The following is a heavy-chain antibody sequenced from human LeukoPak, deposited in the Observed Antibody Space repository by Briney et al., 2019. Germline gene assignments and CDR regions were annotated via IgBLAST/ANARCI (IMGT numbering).Heavy chain of an antibody. D-gene: IGHD2-2*02. CDR3: ARASYQLLYDYCYGMDL. J-gene: IGHJ6*02. CDR2: INHCGSN. Sequence: SEAVPVTCPAYGGSFSRYCCSWIRQPPGKGLEWIGEINHCGSNNYNPSLKHRVTISVDTSKNQFSLKLSSVTAADTAVYYCARASYQLLYDYCYGMDLRCQGTTVTVSS. CDR1: GGSFSRYC. V-gene: IGHV4-34*01.